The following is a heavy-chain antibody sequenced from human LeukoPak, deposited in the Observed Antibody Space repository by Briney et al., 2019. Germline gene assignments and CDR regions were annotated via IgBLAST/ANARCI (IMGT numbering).Heavy chain of an antibody. CDR1: GFTFSDYY. J-gene: IGHJ3*02. Sequence: GGSLRLSCAASGFTFSDYYMSWIRQAPGKGLEWVSYISSSGSTIDYADSVKGRFTISRDNAKNSLYLQMNSLRAEDTAVYYCARTMTTVTIGAFDIWGQGTMVTVSS. V-gene: IGHV3-11*04. CDR2: ISSSGSTI. CDR3: ARTMTTVTIGAFDI. D-gene: IGHD4-11*01.